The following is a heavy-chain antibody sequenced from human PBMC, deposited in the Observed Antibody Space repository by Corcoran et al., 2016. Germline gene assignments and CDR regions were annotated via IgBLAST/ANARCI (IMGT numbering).Heavy chain of an antibody. D-gene: IGHD6-19*01. J-gene: IGHJ5*02. V-gene: IGHV3-74*03. CDR3: ARAVAGPHWFDP. CDR2: INSDGSST. CDR1: GFMFSTYY. Sequence: EVQLVESGGGIVQPGGSLRLSCAASGFMFSTYYMHWVRQAPGKGLLWVSRINSDGSSTTYADSVKGRFTISRDNAKNTLFLQMNSLRAEDTAVYYCARAVAGPHWFDPWGQGTLVTVSS.